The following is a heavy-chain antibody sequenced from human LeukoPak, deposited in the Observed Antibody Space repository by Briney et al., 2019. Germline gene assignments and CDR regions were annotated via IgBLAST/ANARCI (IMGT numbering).Heavy chain of an antibody. CDR2: ISAYNGNT. CDR1: GYTFTSYG. J-gene: IGHJ1*01. D-gene: IGHD4-17*01. V-gene: IGHV1-18*01. Sequence: ASVTVSCTASGYTFTSYGISWVRQAPGQGLEWMGWISAYNGNTNYAQKLQGRVTMTTDTSTSTAYMGLRSLRSDDTAVYYCARGEDTVTNFQHWGQGTLVTVSS. CDR3: ARGEDTVTNFQH.